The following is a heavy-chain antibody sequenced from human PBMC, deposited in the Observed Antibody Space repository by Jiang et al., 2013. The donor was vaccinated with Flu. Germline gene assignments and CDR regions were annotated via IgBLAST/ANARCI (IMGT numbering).Heavy chain of an antibody. CDR3: AREPLSGLADYMVAPGDY. Sequence: GFTFSSYSMNXVRPGLQGRGLEWVSSISSSSSYIYYADSVKGRFTISRDNAKNSLYLQMNSLRAEDTAVYYCAREPLSGLADYMVAPGDYWGQGTLVTVSS. V-gene: IGHV3-21*01. CDR2: ISSSSSYI. D-gene: IGHD7-27*01. J-gene: IGHJ4*02. CDR1: GFTFSSYS.